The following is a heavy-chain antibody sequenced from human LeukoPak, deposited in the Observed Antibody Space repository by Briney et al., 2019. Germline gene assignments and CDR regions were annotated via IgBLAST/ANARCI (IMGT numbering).Heavy chain of an antibody. CDR3: ARQPSIHNYYDSSGYQS. CDR1: EFSVGSNY. Sequence: GSLRLSCAASEFSVGSNYMIWVRQAPGKGLEWIGEINHSGTTNYNPSLKSRVTMSVDTSKDQFSLKLMSVTAADTGVYYCARQPSIHNYYDSSGYQSWGQGTLVTVSS. V-gene: IGHV4-34*01. D-gene: IGHD3-22*01. J-gene: IGHJ4*02. CDR2: INHSGTT.